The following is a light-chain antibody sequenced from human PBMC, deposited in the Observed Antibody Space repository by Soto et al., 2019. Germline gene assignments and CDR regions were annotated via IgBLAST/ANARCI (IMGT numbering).Light chain of an antibody. V-gene: IGLV4-69*01. Sequence: HPVLTQSPSASASLGASVKLTCTLSSGHSSYAIAWHQQQPEKGPRYLMKLNSDGSHSKGDGIPDRFSGSSSGAERYLTIFSLQSEDEADYYSQTWGTGLLVFGGGTKLTVL. CDR2: LNSDGSH. CDR1: SGHSSYA. J-gene: IGLJ3*02. CDR3: QTWGTGLLV.